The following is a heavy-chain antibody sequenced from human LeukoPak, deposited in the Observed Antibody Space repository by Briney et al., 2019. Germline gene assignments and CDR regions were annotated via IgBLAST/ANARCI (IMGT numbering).Heavy chain of an antibody. D-gene: IGHD4-17*01. CDR2: IYHSGST. V-gene: IGHV4-4*02. Sequence: SGTLSLTCAVPGGSISSSNWWSWVRPPPGKGREWIGEIYHSGSTNYNPSLKSRVTISVEKSKNQFSLKLSSVTAADTAVYYCARAPEDYGVSKSFDYWGQGTLVTVSS. J-gene: IGHJ4*02. CDR3: ARAPEDYGVSKSFDY. CDR1: GGSISSSNW.